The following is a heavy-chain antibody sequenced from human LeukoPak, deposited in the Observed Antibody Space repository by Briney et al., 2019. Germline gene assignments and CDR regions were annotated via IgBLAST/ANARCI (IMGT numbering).Heavy chain of an antibody. D-gene: IGHD6-19*01. CDR1: GSSISSGGYS. J-gene: IGHJ2*01. Sequence: SQTLSLTCAVSGSSISSGGYSWGWIRQPPGKGLEWIGYIYHGGTTYSNPSLKSRVTISVDTSKNQFSLNLSSVTAADTAMYYCARDRGSGYWYFDLWGRGTLVTVSS. V-gene: IGHV4-30-2*01. CDR3: ARDRGSGYWYFDL. CDR2: IYHGGTT.